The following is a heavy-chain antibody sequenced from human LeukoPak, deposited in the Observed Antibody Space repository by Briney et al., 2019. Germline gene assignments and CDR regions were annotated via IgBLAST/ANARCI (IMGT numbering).Heavy chain of an antibody. D-gene: IGHD4-17*01. J-gene: IGHJ4*02. CDR1: GFTFSGYS. V-gene: IGHV3-21*01. Sequence: GGSLRLSCTASGFTFSGYSMNWIRQAPGRGLEWVSSISSSTSYIYYADSVKGRFTISKDNAKNSLYLQMNSLRAEDTAVYYCARAGGSTVSHSDYWGQGTLVTVSS. CDR3: ARAGGSTVSHSDY. CDR2: ISSSTSYI.